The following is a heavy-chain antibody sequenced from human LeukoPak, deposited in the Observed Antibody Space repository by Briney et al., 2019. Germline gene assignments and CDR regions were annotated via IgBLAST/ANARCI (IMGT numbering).Heavy chain of an antibody. D-gene: IGHD1-7*01. CDR3: AKGIETSNWNFLDGVDY. Sequence: GGSLRLSCAASGFTFSSYAMSWVRQAPGKGLEWVSAISGSGGSTYYADSVKGRFTISRDNSKNTLYLQMNSLRAEDTAVYYCAKGIETSNWNFLDGVDYWGQGTLVTVSS. V-gene: IGHV3-23*01. CDR2: ISGSGGST. J-gene: IGHJ4*02. CDR1: GFTFSSYA.